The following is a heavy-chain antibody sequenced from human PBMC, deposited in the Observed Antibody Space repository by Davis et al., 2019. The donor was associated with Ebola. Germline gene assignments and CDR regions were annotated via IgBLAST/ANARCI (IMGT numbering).Heavy chain of an antibody. Sequence: PGGSLRLSCAASGFTFSGSAMHWVRQASGKGLEWVGRIRSKANSYATAYAASVKGRFTISRDDSKNTAYLQMNSLKTEDTAVYYCARVSSIAAVFNWFDPWGQGTLVTVSS. V-gene: IGHV3-73*01. J-gene: IGHJ5*02. D-gene: IGHD6-13*01. CDR3: ARVSSIAAVFNWFDP. CDR2: IRSKANSYAT. CDR1: GFTFSGSA.